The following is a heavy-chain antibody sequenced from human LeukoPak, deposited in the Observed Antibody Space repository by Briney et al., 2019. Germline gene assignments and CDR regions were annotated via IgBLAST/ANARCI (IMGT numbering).Heavy chain of an antibody. V-gene: IGHV3-23*01. J-gene: IGHJ4*02. Sequence: GGSLRLSCAASGFTFNDYGMSWVRQAPGKGLEWLSAISGSGGSTYYADSVKGRFTISRDNSKNTLYLQMNSLRAEDTAVYYCAKKSRGSGSYYGDYWGQGILVTVSS. D-gene: IGHD3-10*01. CDR2: ISGSGGST. CDR1: GFTFNDYG. CDR3: AKKSRGSGSYYGDY.